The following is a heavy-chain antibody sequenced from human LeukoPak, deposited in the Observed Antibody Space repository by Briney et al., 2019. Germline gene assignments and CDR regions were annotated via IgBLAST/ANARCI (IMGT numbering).Heavy chain of an antibody. CDR2: TYYRSTWYN. J-gene: IGHJ5*02. V-gene: IGHV6-1*01. CDR3: ARRLTQYDCFDP. CDR1: GDSVSSNSVT. D-gene: IGHD2-2*01. Sequence: SQTLSRTCAISGDSVSSNSVTWNWIRQSPSRGLEWLGRTYYRSTWYNDYAVSVRGRITVNPDTSKNQFSLHLNSVTPEDAAVYYCARRLTQYDCFDPWGRGILVTVSS.